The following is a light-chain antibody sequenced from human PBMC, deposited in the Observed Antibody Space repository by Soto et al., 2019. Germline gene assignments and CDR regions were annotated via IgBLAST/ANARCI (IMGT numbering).Light chain of an antibody. CDR2: DAS. J-gene: IGKJ2*01. CDR3: QQDDNLPYT. Sequence: IRWTQSPPSLSAPLGARATITSQAIRAMGNPLTWYQHKPGRAPNPLTDDASNLERGAPSRFSGSGSGTEFSLTISSLQPEDMATYYCQQDDNLPYTFGQGTKLEI. CDR1: RAMGNP. V-gene: IGKV1-33*01.